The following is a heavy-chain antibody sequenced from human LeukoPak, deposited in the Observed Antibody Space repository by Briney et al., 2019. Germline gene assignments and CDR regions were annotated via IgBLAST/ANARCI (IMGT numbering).Heavy chain of an antibody. CDR3: AIDPNPLSYGMDV. V-gene: IGHV1-69*13. CDR1: GYTFTGYY. CDR2: IIPIFGTA. Sequence: SVKVSCKASGYTFTGYYMHWVRQAPGQGLEWMGGIIPIFGTANYAQKFQGRVTITADESTSTAYMELSSLRSEDTAVYYCAIDPNPLSYGMDVWGQGTTVTVSS. J-gene: IGHJ6*02.